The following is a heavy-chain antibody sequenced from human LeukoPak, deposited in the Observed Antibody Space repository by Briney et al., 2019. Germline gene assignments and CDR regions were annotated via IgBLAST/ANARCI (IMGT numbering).Heavy chain of an antibody. CDR1: GFTFRSYE. CDR2: ISSSRSTI. J-gene: IGHJ4*02. CDR3: KGYYDSSGYKAY. V-gene: IGHV3-48*03. Sequence: GGSLRLSCVASGFTFRSYEMNWVRQAPGKGLEWLSYISSSRSTIYYADSVKGRFTISRDNAKNSLYLQMNSLRAEDTAVYYCKGYYDSSGYKAYWGQGTLVTVSS. D-gene: IGHD3-22*01.